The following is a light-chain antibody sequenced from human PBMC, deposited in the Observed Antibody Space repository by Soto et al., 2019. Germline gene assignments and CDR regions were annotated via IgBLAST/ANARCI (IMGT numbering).Light chain of an antibody. V-gene: IGKV1-33*01. CDR1: QDISNY. CDR2: DAS. J-gene: IGKJ5*01. CDR3: QQYDNLPIT. Sequence: DIQMTQSPSSLSASVGDRVTITCQASQDISNYLNWYQQKPGKAPKHLIYDASNLETGVPSRFSGSGSGTDFTFTISSLQPEDIATYYCQQYDNLPITFGQGTRLENK.